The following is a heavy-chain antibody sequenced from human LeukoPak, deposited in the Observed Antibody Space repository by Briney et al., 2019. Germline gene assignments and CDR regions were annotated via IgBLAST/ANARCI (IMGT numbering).Heavy chain of an antibody. CDR1: GGSISSGGYY. D-gene: IGHD6-6*01. CDR2: IYHSGST. Sequence: SETLSLTCTVSGGSISSGGYYWRWIRQPPGKGLEWIGYIYHSGSTYYNPSLKSRVTISVDRSKNQFSLKLSSVTSADTAVYYCATGRIAARPDWYFDLWGRGTLVTVSS. V-gene: IGHV4-30-2*01. CDR3: ATGRIAARPDWYFDL. J-gene: IGHJ2*01.